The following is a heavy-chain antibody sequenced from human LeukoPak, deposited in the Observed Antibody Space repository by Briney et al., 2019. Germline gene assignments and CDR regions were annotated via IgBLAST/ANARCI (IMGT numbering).Heavy chain of an antibody. Sequence: PSETLSLTCAVYGGSFSGYYWGWIRQPPGKWLGWIGEINHSGSTNYNPSLKSRVTISVDTSKNQFSLKLSSVTAADTAVYYCARDGVTAIQGMDVWGKGTTVTVSS. CDR1: GGSFSGYY. J-gene: IGHJ6*04. V-gene: IGHV4-34*01. CDR3: ARDGVTAIQGMDV. D-gene: IGHD2-21*02. CDR2: INHSGST.